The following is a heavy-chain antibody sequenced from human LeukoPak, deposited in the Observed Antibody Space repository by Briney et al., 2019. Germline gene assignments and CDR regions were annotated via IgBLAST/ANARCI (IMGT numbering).Heavy chain of an antibody. Sequence: SETLSLTCTVSGGSISSGGYYWSWIRQHPGKGLEWIGYIYYSGSTYYNPSLKSRVTISVDTSKSQFSLKLSSVTAADTAVYYCAREGFLAVAGNPLGLDYWGQGTLVTVSS. J-gene: IGHJ4*02. CDR1: GGSISSGGYY. V-gene: IGHV4-31*03. CDR3: AREGFLAVAGNPLGLDY. CDR2: IYYSGST. D-gene: IGHD6-19*01.